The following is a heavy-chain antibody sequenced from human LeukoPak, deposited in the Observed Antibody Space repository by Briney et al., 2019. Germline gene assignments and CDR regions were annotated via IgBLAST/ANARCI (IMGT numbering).Heavy chain of an antibody. Sequence: ASVKVSCKASGCTFTNHYMHWVRQAPGQGLEWMGIIHPSSDSTSYAQSFQGRLTMTRDTSTSTVYMELSSLRSEDTAVYYCARDIASAGRHNCFDPWGQGTLVTVSS. V-gene: IGHV1-46*01. CDR3: ARDIASAGRHNCFDP. CDR1: GCTFTNHY. D-gene: IGHD6-13*01. CDR2: IHPSSDST. J-gene: IGHJ5*02.